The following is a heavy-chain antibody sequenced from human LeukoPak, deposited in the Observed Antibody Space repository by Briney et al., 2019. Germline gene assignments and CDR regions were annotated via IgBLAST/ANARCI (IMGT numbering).Heavy chain of an antibody. Sequence: SETLSLTCTVFGGSFNSNRYHWGWVRQPPGKGLEWIGGIYYSGDTLYNPSLKSRVSISTDTSKNLFFLNLTSVTAADTAVHYCARLGASISISQNPPRWGQGTLVTVSS. CDR2: IYYSGDT. CDR3: ARLGASISISQNPPR. V-gene: IGHV4-39*02. D-gene: IGHD1-14*01. J-gene: IGHJ4*02. CDR1: GGSFNSNRYH.